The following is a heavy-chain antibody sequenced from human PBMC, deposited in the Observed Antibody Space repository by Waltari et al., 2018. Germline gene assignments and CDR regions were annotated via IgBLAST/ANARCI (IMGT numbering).Heavy chain of an antibody. J-gene: IGHJ6*02. V-gene: IGHV3-49*03. CDR2: IRSKAYGGTT. Sequence: EVQLVESGGGLVQPGRSLRLSCTASGFTFGDYAMSWFRQAPGTGLEWVGFIRSKAYGGTTEYAASVKGRFTISRDDSKSIAYLQMNSLKTEDTAVYYCKWDGSSSDHYYYYYGMDVWGQGTTVTVSS. CDR3: KWDGSSSDHYYYYYGMDV. D-gene: IGHD6-6*01. CDR1: GFTFGDYA.